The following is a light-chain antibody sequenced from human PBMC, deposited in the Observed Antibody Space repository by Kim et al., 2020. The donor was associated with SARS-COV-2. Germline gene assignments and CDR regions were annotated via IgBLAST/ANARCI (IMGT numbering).Light chain of an antibody. CDR1: QSVSSN. Sequence: SVSPGERATLSCRASQSVSSNLAWYQQKPGQAPRLFIYGASTRATGIPARFSGSGSGTEFTLTISSLQSEDFAVYYCQQYNNWLYTFGQGTKLEI. V-gene: IGKV3-15*01. J-gene: IGKJ2*01. CDR3: QQYNNWLYT. CDR2: GAS.